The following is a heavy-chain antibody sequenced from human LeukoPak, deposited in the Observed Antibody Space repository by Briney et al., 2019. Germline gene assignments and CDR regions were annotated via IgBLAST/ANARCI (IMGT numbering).Heavy chain of an antibody. CDR2: IDSSSSYK. V-gene: IGHV3-21*01. CDR3: ARRAGAYSHPYDY. CDR1: GFTLNTYS. J-gene: IGHJ4*02. D-gene: IGHD4/OR15-4a*01. Sequence: GGSLRLSCAASGFTLNTYSIHWVRQAPGKGLEWVSYIDSSSSYKYYADSVKGRFTISRDNAKNSLYLQMNSLRAEDTAVYYCARRAGAYSHPYDYWGQGTLVTVSS.